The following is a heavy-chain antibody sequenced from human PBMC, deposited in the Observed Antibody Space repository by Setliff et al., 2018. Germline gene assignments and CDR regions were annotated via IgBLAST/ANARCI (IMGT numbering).Heavy chain of an antibody. Sequence: PSETLSLTCAVYGGSFSGYYWSWIRQPPGKGLEWIGEINHSGSTNYNPSLKSRVTISVDTSKNQFSLKLSSVTAADTAVYYCARDSSPWAYFDYWGQGTLVTVSS. J-gene: IGHJ4*02. V-gene: IGHV4-34*01. CDR1: GGSFSGYY. CDR3: ARDSSPWAYFDY. D-gene: IGHD5-18*01. CDR2: INHSGST.